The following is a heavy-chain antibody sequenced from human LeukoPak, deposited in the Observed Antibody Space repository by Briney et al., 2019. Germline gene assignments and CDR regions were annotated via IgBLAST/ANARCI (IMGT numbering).Heavy chain of an antibody. CDR3: ASPYCSGGSCYLEAFDS. J-gene: IGHJ4*02. V-gene: IGHV3-74*01. Sequence: PGGSLRLSCAASGFTFSSYWMHWVRQAPGKGPVWVSRIKTDGSITTYADSVKGRFTISRDNAKSTLYLQMNSLRAEDTAVYYCASPYCSGGSCYLEAFDSWGQGTLVTVSS. CDR1: GFTFSSYW. CDR2: IKTDGSIT. D-gene: IGHD2-15*01.